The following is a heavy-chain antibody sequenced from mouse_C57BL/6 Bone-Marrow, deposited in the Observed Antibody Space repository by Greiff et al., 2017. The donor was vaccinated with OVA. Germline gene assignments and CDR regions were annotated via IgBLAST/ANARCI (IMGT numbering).Heavy chain of an antibody. CDR1: GYTFTSYW. V-gene: IGHV1-69*01. CDR3: ARGDYDYDAFDY. Sequence: QVQLQQPGAELVMPGASVKLSCKASGYTFTSYWMHWVKQRPGQGLEWIGEIDPSDSYTNYNQKFKGKSTLTVDKSSSPAYMQLSSLTSEDSAVYYCARGDYDYDAFDYWGQGTTLTVSS. J-gene: IGHJ2*01. CDR2: IDPSDSYT. D-gene: IGHD2-4*01.